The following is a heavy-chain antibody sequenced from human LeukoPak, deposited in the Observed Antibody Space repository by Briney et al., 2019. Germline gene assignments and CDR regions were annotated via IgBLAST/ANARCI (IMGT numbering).Heavy chain of an antibody. J-gene: IGHJ6*03. CDR1: GGPISSGNYY. D-gene: IGHD3-9*01. CDR2: IYSSGST. Sequence: SETLSLTCTVSGGPISSGNYYWSWMRQPAGKGLEWIGRIYSSGSTYYNPSLKSRVTISVDRSKNQFSLKLSSVTAADTAVYYCARDPQYYDILTGYYYYYMDVWGKGTTVTVSS. CDR3: ARDPQYYDILTGYYYYYMDV. V-gene: IGHV4-61*02.